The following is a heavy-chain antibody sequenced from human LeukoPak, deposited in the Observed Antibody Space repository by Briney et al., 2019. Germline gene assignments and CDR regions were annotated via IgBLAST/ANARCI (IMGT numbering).Heavy chain of an antibody. J-gene: IGHJ4*02. V-gene: IGHV5-51*01. CDR1: GYSFTSYW. CDR3: ARQEYYYDSSGYYPVGFDY. CDR2: ICPGDSDT. D-gene: IGHD3-22*01. Sequence: GESLKISCKGSGYSFTSYWIGWVRQMPGKGLEWMGIICPGDSDTRYSPSFQGQVTISADKSISTAYLQWGSLKASDTAMYYCARQEYYYDSSGYYPVGFDYWGQGTLVTVSS.